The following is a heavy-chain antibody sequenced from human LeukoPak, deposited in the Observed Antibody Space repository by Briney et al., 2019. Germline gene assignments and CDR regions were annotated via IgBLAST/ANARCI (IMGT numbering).Heavy chain of an antibody. J-gene: IGHJ5*02. CDR2: ISAYNGNT. CDR1: GYTFTSYG. V-gene: IGHV1-18*01. D-gene: IGHD6-19*01. Sequence: GASVKVSCKASGYTFTSYGISWVRQAPGQGLEWMGWISAYNGNTNYAQKLQGRVTMTTDTSTSTAYVELRSLRSDDTAVYYCARDYWYSSGPNWFDPWGQGTLVTVSS. CDR3: ARDYWYSSGPNWFDP.